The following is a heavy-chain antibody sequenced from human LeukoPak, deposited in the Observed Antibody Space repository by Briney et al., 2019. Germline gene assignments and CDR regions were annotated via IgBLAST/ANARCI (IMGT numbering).Heavy chain of an antibody. Sequence: GGSLRLSCAASGFTFDDYAMHWVRQAPGKGLEWVSGISWNSGSIGYADSVKGRFTISRDNAKNSLYLQMNSLRAEDTALYYWAKAPYEITSWGQGTLVTVSS. CDR3: AKAPYEITS. CDR1: GFTFDDYA. J-gene: IGHJ5*02. V-gene: IGHV3-9*01. D-gene: IGHD3-9*01. CDR2: ISWNSGSI.